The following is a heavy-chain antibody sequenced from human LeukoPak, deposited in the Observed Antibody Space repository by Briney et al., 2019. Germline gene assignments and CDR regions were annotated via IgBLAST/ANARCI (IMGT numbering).Heavy chain of an antibody. J-gene: IGHJ4*02. CDR3: AKRSRDISGWSDY. D-gene: IGHD6-19*01. CDR2: INGGSGGTT. Sequence: PGGSLRLSCAASGFTFNNYGMTWVRQAPGKGLEWVSTINGGSGGTTNHADSVKGRFTISRDNSKNTLYLQMNSLRAEDTAVYYCAKRSRDISGWSDYWGQGTLVTVSS. CDR1: GFTFNNYG. V-gene: IGHV3-23*01.